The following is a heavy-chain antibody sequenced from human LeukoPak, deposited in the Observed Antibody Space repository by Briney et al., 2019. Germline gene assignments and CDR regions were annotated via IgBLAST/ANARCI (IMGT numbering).Heavy chain of an antibody. V-gene: IGHV1-2*02. CDR1: GYTFTGYY. D-gene: IGHD3-3*01. CDR3: ARDGFGSLQSDY. CDR2: INPNSGGT. Sequence: GASVKVSCKASGYTFTGYYMHWVRQAPGQGLEWMGWINPNSGGTNYAQKFQGRVTMTTDTSISTAYMELSSLTYDDTAFYYCARDGFGSLQSDYWGQGTLVTVSS. J-gene: IGHJ4*02.